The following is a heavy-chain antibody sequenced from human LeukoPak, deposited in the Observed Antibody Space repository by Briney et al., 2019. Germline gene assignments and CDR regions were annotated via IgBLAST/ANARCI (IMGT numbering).Heavy chain of an antibody. J-gene: IGHJ3*02. V-gene: IGHV4-61*02. D-gene: IGHD2-2*01. CDR1: GGSISSGSYY. CDR3: ARDMYHDAFDI. Sequence: PSQTLSLTCTVSGGSISSGSYYWSWIRQPAGKGLEWIGRIYTSGSTNYNPSLKSRVTISVDTSKNQFSLKLSSVTAADTAVYYCARDMYHDAFDIWGQGTMVTVSS. CDR2: IYTSGST.